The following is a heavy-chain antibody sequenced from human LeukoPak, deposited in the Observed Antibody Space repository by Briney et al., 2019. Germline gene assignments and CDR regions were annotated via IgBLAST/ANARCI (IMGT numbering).Heavy chain of an antibody. CDR2: MNPNSGNT. J-gene: IGHJ6*02. CDR3: ARGRLNYDFWSGLNYYYYGMDV. V-gene: IGHV1-8*01. Sequence: ASVKVSCKASGYTFASYDINWVRQATGQGLEWMGWMNPNSGNTGYAQKFQGRVTMTRNTSISTAYMELSSLRSEDTAVYYCARGRLNYDFWSGLNYYYYGMDVWGQETTVTVSS. D-gene: IGHD3-3*01. CDR1: GYTFASYD.